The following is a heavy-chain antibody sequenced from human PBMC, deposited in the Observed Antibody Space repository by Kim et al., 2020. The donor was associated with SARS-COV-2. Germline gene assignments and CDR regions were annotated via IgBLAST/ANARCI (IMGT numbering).Heavy chain of an antibody. D-gene: IGHD2-15*01. CDR2: ISYDGSNK. Sequence: GGSLRLSCAASGFTFSSYGMHWVRQAPGKGLEWVAVISYDGSNKYYADSVKGRFTISRDNSKNTLYLQMNSLRAEDTAVYYCAKCGVRVVVAAPVDYLG. CDR3: AKCGVRVVVAAPVDY. J-gene: IGHJ4*01. V-gene: IGHV3-30*18. CDR1: GFTFSSYG.